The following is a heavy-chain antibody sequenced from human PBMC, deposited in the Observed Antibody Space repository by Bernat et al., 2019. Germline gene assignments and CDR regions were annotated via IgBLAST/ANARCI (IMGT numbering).Heavy chain of an antibody. D-gene: IGHD4-17*01. CDR3: AREYTVTTLDSENQNN. J-gene: IGHJ4*02. CDR1: GGSISSGCYY. CDR2: IYTSGST. V-gene: IGHV4-61*02. Sequence: QLQLQESRPGLVKPSQTLSLTSAVAGGSISSGCYYCCCIRQPAGKVLEWIGRIYTSGSTNYNPSLKSRVTISVDTSKNQFSLKLSSVTAADTAVYYCAREYTVTTLDSENQNNWGQGTLVTVSS.